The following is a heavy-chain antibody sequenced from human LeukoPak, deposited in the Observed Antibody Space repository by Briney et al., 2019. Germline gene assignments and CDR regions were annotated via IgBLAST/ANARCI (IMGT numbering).Heavy chain of an antibody. CDR3: ARAHSRSYYPFDY. D-gene: IGHD6-13*01. Sequence: SETLSLTCTVSGGSISSSSYYWGWIRQPPGKGLEWIGSIYYSGSTYYNPSLKSRVTISVDTSKNQFSLKLSSVTAADTAVYYCARAHSRSYYPFDYWGQGTLVTVSS. CDR2: IYYSGST. J-gene: IGHJ4*02. V-gene: IGHV4-39*01. CDR1: GGSISSSSYY.